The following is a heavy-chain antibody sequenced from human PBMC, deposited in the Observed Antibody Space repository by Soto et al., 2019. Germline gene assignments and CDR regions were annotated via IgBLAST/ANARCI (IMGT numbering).Heavy chain of an antibody. J-gene: IGHJ3*02. CDR2: IIPIFGTA. CDR3: ASPSSYYYDSSGYYEAFDI. CDR1: GGTFSSYA. D-gene: IGHD3-22*01. V-gene: IGHV1-69*06. Sequence: QVQLVQSGAEVKKPGSSVKVSCKASGGTFSSYAISWVRQAPGQGLEWMGGIIPIFGTANYAQKFQGRVTITADKSTSTAYMELSSLRSEDTAVYYCASPSSYYYDSSGYYEAFDIWGKVTMVTVSS.